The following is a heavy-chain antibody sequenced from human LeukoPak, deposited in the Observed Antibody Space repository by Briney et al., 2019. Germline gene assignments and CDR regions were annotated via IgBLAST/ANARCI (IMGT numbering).Heavy chain of an antibody. CDR1: GGSLTRYH. V-gene: IGHV4-59*08. CDR3: ARRGVGATTWDAFDI. Sequence: TSETLSLTCTVSGGSLTRYHWGWIRQPPGKGLEWIGYINYSGSTNYSPSLESRVTISLDTSKNQFSLQLSSVTAADTAVYYCARRGVGATTWDAFDIRGQGTLVTVSS. D-gene: IGHD1-26*01. J-gene: IGHJ3*02. CDR2: INYSGST.